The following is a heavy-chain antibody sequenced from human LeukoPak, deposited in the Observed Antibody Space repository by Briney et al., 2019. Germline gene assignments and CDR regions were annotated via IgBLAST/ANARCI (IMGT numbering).Heavy chain of an antibody. CDR2: IYYSGST. J-gene: IGHJ4*02. CDR1: GGSISSSSYY. Sequence: PSETLSLTCTVSGGSISSSSYYWGWIRQPPGKGLEWIGNIYYSGSTSYNPSLKSRVTMSVDTSKNQFSLTLNSVTGADTAVYYCARRNYGSGRSDCWGQGTLVTVSS. CDR3: ARRNYGSGRSDC. V-gene: IGHV4-39*01. D-gene: IGHD3-10*01.